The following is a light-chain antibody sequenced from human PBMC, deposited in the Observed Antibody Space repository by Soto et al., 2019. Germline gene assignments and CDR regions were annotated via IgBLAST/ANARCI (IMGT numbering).Light chain of an antibody. Sequence: QSALTQPPSASGSPGQSVTISCTGTRDDVGGYNYVSWFQHHPGKAPKLMIYEVYKRPSGVPARFSGSKSGNTASLTVSGLQAGDEATYYCSSYVASNVVVFGGGTKLTVL. J-gene: IGLJ2*01. CDR1: RDDVGGYNY. CDR3: SSYVASNVVV. V-gene: IGLV2-8*01. CDR2: EVY.